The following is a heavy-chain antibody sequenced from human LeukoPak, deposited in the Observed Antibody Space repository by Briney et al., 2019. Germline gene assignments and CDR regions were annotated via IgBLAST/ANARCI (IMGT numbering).Heavy chain of an antibody. CDR3: ASPGSTRAPGYFDY. CDR2: ISYDGSNK. J-gene: IGHJ4*02. Sequence: SCKASGYTFTSYAMHWVRQAPGKGLEWVAVISYDGSNKYYADSVKGRFTISRDNSKNTLYLQMNSLRAEDTAVYYCASPGSTRAPGYFDYWGQGTLVTVSS. D-gene: IGHD3-10*01. V-gene: IGHV3-30-3*01. CDR1: GYTFTSYA.